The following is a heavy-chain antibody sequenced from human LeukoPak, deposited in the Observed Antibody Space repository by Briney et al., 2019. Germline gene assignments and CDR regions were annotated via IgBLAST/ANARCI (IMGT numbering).Heavy chain of an antibody. Sequence: PGGSLRLSCAASGFTFSNYAMSWVRQAPGKGLEWIGEINHSGSTNYNPSLKSRVTISVDTSKNQFSLKLSSVTAADTAVYYCARGIYYYDSSGYYPAWGQGTLVTVSS. J-gene: IGHJ5*02. CDR1: GFTFSNYA. V-gene: IGHV4-34*01. D-gene: IGHD3-22*01. CDR2: INHSGST. CDR3: ARGIYYYDSSGYYPA.